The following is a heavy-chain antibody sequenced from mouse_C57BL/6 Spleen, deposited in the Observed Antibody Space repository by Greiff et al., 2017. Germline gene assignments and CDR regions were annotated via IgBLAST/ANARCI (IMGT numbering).Heavy chain of an antibody. CDR1: GFTFSSYA. D-gene: IGHD2-2*01. CDR2: ISDGGSYT. J-gene: IGHJ2*01. Sequence: EVKLVESGGGLVKPGGSLKLSCAASGFTFSSYAMSWVRQTPEKRLEWVATISDGGSYTYYPDNVKGRFTISRDNAKNNLYLQMSHLKSEDTAMYYCARAGGYGGVDYWGQGTTLTVSS. V-gene: IGHV5-4*03. CDR3: ARAGGYGGVDY.